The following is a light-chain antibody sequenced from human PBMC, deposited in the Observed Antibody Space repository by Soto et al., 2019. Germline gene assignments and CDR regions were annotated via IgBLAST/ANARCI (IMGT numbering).Light chain of an antibody. J-gene: IGKJ5*01. Sequence: AIQLTQSPSSLSASVGDRVTITCRASQGISSALAWYQQKPGKAPKLLIYDASSLESGVPSRFSGSGSGTDFTLTISSLQPEDFATYCCQQFNNYSITFGQGTRLEIK. V-gene: IGKV1D-13*01. CDR2: DAS. CDR3: QQFNNYSIT. CDR1: QGISSA.